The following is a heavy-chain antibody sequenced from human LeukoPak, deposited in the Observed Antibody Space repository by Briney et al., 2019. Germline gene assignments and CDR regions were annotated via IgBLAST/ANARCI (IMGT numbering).Heavy chain of an antibody. D-gene: IGHD2-2*01. CDR1: GGTFSSYA. J-gene: IGHJ4*02. CDR3: ARGRCSSTSCYSDY. CDR2: IIPMFGTA. Sequence: SVKVSRKASGGTFSSYAISCVRQAPGQGLEWMGGIIPMFGTAKYAQKFQGRVTITADESTSTAYMELSSLRSEDTAVYYCARGRCSSTSCYSDYWGQGTLVTVSS. V-gene: IGHV1-69*01.